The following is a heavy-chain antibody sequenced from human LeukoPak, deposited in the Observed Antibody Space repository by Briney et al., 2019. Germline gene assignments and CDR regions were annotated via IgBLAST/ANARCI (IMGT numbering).Heavy chain of an antibody. V-gene: IGHV4-4*02. J-gene: IGHJ4*02. CDR3: VTYYFDSSGPKKNY. D-gene: IGHD3-22*01. CDR2: IYHSGST. CDR1: GGSISSSNW. Sequence: SGTLSLTCAVSGGSISSSNWWSWVRRPPGKGLEWIGEIYHSGSTNYNPSLKSRVTISVDTSKKQFSLKLSSVTAADTAVYYCVTYYFDSSGPKKNYWGQGTLVTVSS.